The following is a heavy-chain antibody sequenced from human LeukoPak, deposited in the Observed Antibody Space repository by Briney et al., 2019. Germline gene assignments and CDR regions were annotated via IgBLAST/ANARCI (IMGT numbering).Heavy chain of an antibody. CDR2: IYYSGST. J-gene: IGHJ2*01. CDR3: ARAGNGILTGYFQNWYFDL. CDR1: GGSISSGDYY. D-gene: IGHD3-9*01. Sequence: SETLSLTCTVSGGSISSGDYYWSWIRQPPGKGLEWLGYIYYSGSTYYNPSLKSRVTTSVDTSKNQFSLKLSSVTAADTAVYYCARAGNGILTGYFQNWYFDLWGRGTLVTVSS. V-gene: IGHV4-30-4*01.